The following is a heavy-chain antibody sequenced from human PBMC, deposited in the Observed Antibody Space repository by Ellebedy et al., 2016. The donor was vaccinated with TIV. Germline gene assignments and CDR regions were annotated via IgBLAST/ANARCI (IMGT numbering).Heavy chain of an antibody. J-gene: IGHJ4*02. CDR3: ARDLPQYYYGSGSDFDY. D-gene: IGHD3-10*01. V-gene: IGHV1-69*13. CDR1: GGTFSSYA. CDR2: IIPIFGTA. Sequence: SVKVSCXASGGTFSSYAISWVRQAPGQGLEWMGGIIPIFGTANYAQKFQGRVTITADESTSTAYMELSSLRSEDTAVYYCARDLPQYYYGSGSDFDYWGQGTLVTLSS.